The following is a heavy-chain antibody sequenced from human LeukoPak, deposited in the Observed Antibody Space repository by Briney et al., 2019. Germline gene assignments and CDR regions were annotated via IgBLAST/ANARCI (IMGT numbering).Heavy chain of an antibody. CDR2: INAGNGNT. D-gene: IGHD3-10*01. CDR3: ARDRVDYGSGSYYLYFDY. J-gene: IGHJ4*02. V-gene: IGHV1-3*01. Sequence: GASVKVSCKASGYTFTSYAMHWVRQAPGQRLEWMGWINAGNGNTKYSQKFQGRVTITRDTSASTAYMELSSLRSEDTAVYYCARDRVDYGSGSYYLYFDYWGQGTLVTVSS. CDR1: GYTFTSYA.